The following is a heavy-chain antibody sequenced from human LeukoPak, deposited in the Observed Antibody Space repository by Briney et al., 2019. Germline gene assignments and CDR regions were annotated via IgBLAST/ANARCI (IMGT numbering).Heavy chain of an antibody. CDR2: IWYDGSNK. CDR1: GFTFSSYG. CDR3: AKVNWCSATCADA. J-gene: IGHJ4*02. V-gene: IGHV3-33*06. D-gene: IGHD4/OR15-4a*01. Sequence: GGSLRLSCAASGFTFSSYGMHWVRQAPGKGLERVAVIWYDGSNKYYADSVKGRFTISRDNSKNTLSLQMNSLRAEDTAVYYCAKVNWCSATCADAWGQGTLVTVSS.